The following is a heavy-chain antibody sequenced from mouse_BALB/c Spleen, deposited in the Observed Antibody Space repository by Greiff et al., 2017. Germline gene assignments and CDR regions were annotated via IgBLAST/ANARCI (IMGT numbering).Heavy chain of an antibody. CDR1: GYAFTNYL. CDR2: INPGSGGT. CDR3: ARGDGNYPY. J-gene: IGHJ3*01. D-gene: IGHD2-1*01. Sequence: QVQLQQSEAELVRPGTSVKVSCKASGYAFTNYLIEWVKQRPGQGLEWIGVINPGSGGTNYNEKFKGKATLTADKSSSTAYMQLSSLTSDDSAVYFCARGDGNYPYWGQGTLVTVSA. V-gene: IGHV1-54*01.